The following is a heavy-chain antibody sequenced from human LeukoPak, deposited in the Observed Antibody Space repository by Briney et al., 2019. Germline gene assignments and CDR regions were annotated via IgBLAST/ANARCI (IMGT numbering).Heavy chain of an antibody. V-gene: IGHV3-23*01. CDR2: ISGSGGST. CDR3: AKGVDYDFWSGYRYYFDY. CDR1: GFTFSSYA. D-gene: IGHD3-3*01. Sequence: PGGSLRLSCAASGFTFSSYAMSWVRQAPGKGLEWVSGISGSGGSTNYADSVKGRFTISRDNSKNTLYLQMNSLRAEDTAVYYSAKGVDYDFWSGYRYYFDYWGQGTLVTVSS. J-gene: IGHJ4*02.